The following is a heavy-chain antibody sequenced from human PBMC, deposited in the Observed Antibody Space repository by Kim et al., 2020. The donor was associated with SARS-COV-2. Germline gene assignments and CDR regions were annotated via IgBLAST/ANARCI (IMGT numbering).Heavy chain of an antibody. D-gene: IGHD3-16*02. CDR1: GGSFSGYY. V-gene: IGHV4-34*01. J-gene: IGHJ4*02. CDR2: INPSGRT. CDR3: ARGKEGFSDYMWENYRHYYFDY. Sequence: SETLSLTCAVYGGSFSGYYWSWIRQAPGKGLEWIGEINPSGRTNYNPSLESRVTTSVDTSKNQFSLKLTSVTAADTSVYFCARGKEGFSDYMWENYRHYYFDYWGQGILVTVSS.